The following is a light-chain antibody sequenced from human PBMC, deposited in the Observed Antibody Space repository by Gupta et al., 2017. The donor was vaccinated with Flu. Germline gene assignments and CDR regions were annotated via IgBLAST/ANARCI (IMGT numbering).Light chain of an antibody. CDR3: QQYNNLPPWT. CDR1: HRVSSN. CDR2: GAS. V-gene: IGKV3-15*01. Sequence: FVMTPSPATPPVSPGERATLSSRASHRVSSNLAWYHQKPGQAPRLLIYGASTRATGIPARCSGSGSGAEFTLTISSLQSEDFAVYYCQQYNNLPPWTFGQGTKVEIK. J-gene: IGKJ1*01.